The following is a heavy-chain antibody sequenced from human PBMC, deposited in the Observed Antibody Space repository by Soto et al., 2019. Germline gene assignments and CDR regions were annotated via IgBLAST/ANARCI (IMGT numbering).Heavy chain of an antibody. V-gene: IGHV4-4*07. CDR1: GGSISSYY. CDR3: ARQRTSVVTQAYFDV. CDR2: IYTSGRT. D-gene: IGHD2-21*02. J-gene: IGHJ4*02. Sequence: SETLSLTCTVSGGSISSYYWSWIRQPAGKGLEWIGRIYTSGRTYNNPSLRSRVSMSIDTSKDQFSLKLKSVTAADTALYFCARQRTSVVTQAYFDVWGPGSLVTVSS.